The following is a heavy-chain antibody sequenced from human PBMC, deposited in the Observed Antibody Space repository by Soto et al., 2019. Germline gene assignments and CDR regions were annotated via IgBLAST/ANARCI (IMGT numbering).Heavy chain of an antibody. CDR3: ATSRDTTGYFDH. V-gene: IGHV1-69*01. CDR2: IIPLSGTS. Sequence: QVQLVPSGAEVRKPGSSVKVSCKASGGTFSSSGINWVRQAPGQGLEWIGGIIPLSGTSSHAQKFQGRVMITAGDSTGKVNLELGSLTSDDTAVYYCATSRDTTGYFDHWGQGTLVTVSS. CDR1: GGTFSSSG. J-gene: IGHJ4*02. D-gene: IGHD1-1*01.